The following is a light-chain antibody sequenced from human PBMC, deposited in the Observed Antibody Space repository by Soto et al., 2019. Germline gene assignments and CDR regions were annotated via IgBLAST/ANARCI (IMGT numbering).Light chain of an antibody. CDR1: QSVTKNF. Sequence: ENVLTQSPGTLSLSPGEGATLSCRASQSVTKNFLAWYQQKPGQAPRLLIYGASSRPGGIPDRFSGSGSGTDFTLTIPRLEPEDFAVYYCQQYGSSPYTFGQGTKVGIK. CDR3: QQYGSSPYT. V-gene: IGKV3-20*01. J-gene: IGKJ2*01. CDR2: GAS.